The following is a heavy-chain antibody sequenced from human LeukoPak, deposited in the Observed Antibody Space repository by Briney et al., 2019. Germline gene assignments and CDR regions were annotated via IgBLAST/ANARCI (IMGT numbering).Heavy chain of an antibody. V-gene: IGHV4-34*01. CDR3: AREDSSSWYRFFDY. CDR1: GGSFSDYY. J-gene: IGHJ4*02. CDR2: INHSGST. Sequence: SETLSLTCAVYGGSFSDYYWSWIRQPPGKGLEWIGEINHSGSTNYNPSLKSRVTISVDTSKNQFSLKLSSVTAADTAVYYCAREDSSSWYRFFDYWGQGTLVTVSS. D-gene: IGHD6-13*01.